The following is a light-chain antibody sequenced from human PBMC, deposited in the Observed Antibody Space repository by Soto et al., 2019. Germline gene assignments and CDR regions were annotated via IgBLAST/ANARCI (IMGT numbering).Light chain of an antibody. J-gene: IGKJ1*01. Sequence: DIQMTQSPSSLSASVGDKVTITCRASQCISTYLNWYQQKPGEASKLLIYTASSLQSGVPSRFSGSGSGTDFTLTISSLQPEDFATYSCQQTDSIPPTFGQGTKVDIK. CDR1: QCISTY. CDR3: QQTDSIPPT. V-gene: IGKV1-39*01. CDR2: TAS.